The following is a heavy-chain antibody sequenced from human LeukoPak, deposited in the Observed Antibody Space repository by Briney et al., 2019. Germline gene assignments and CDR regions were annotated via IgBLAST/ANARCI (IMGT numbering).Heavy chain of an antibody. CDR3: AREDRSSSGGFDY. Sequence: GGSLRLSCAASGFTFSSYSMNWVRQAPGKGLEWVSSISSSGYIYYADSVKGRFTISRDNAKNSLYLQMNSLRAEDTAVYYCAREDRSSSGGFDYWGQGTLVTVSS. V-gene: IGHV3-21*01. J-gene: IGHJ4*02. CDR1: GFTFSSYS. CDR2: ISSSGYI. D-gene: IGHD6-13*01.